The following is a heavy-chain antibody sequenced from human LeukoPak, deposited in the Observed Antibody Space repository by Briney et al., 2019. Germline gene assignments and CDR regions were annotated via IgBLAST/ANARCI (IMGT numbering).Heavy chain of an antibody. CDR3: ARDHTATGGAFDI. CDR1: GFTFSSYS. Sequence: PGGSLRLSCAASGFTFSSYSINWVRQAPGKGLEWVSSIDSSSSYIYYADSVKGRFTISRDNAKNSLYLQMNSLRAEDTALYYCARDHTATGGAFDIWGQGTMVTVSS. CDR2: IDSSSSYI. D-gene: IGHD2-2*02. J-gene: IGHJ3*02. V-gene: IGHV3-21*04.